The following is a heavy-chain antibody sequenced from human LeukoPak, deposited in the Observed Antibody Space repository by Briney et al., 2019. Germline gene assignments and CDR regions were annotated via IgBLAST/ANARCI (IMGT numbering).Heavy chain of an antibody. CDR1: GYTFTGYY. CDR3: ARVRDQGYYYYMDV. J-gene: IGHJ6*03. CDR2: INPNSGGT. Sequence: ASVKVSCKASGYTFTGYYMHWVRRAPGQGLEWMGWINPNSGGTNYAQKFQGRVTMTRDTSISTAYMELSRLRSDDTAVYYCARVRDQGYYYYMDVWGKGTTVTVSS. V-gene: IGHV1-2*02.